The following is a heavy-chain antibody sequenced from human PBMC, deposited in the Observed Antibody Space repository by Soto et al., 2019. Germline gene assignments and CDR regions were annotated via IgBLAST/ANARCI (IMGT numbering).Heavy chain of an antibody. D-gene: IGHD3-10*01. Sequence: GGSLRLSCASSGLTFSNYWMNWVRQAPGKGLEWVANINPDGGVKRYVDSVKGRFTVSRDNAKKSLFLQMNSLGAEDTAVYYCAGWGAHNYWGPGTRVTVSS. CDR1: GLTFSNYW. CDR3: AGWGAHNY. V-gene: IGHV3-7*01. CDR2: INPDGGVK. J-gene: IGHJ4*02.